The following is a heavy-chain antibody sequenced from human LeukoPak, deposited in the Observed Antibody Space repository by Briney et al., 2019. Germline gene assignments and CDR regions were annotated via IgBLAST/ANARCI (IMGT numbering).Heavy chain of an antibody. D-gene: IGHD3-10*01. CDR1: GGSISSGGYY. V-gene: IGHV4-31*03. CDR2: IYYSGST. CDR3: ARGRYYGSGSYFPGRSEIDY. Sequence: PSETLSLTCTVSGGSISSGGYYWSWIRQHPGKGLEWIGYIYYSGSTYYNPSLKSRVTISVDTSKNQFSLKLSSVTAADTAVYYCARGRYYGSGSYFPGRSEIDYWGQGTLVTVSS. J-gene: IGHJ4*02.